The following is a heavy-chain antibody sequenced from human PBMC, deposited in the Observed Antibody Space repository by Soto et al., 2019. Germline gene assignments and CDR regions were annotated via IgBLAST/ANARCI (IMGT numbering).Heavy chain of an antibody. J-gene: IGHJ4*02. CDR3: ARVRYYDILTGYYIDY. CDR2: IYYSGST. CDR1: GGSISSGGYY. V-gene: IGHV4-31*03. Sequence: QVQLQESGPGLVKPSQTLSLTCTVSGGSISSGGYYWSWIRQHPGKGLEWIGYIYYSGSTYYNPSLKSRVTISVDMSKNQFSLKLSSVTAADTAVYYCARVRYYDILTGYYIDYWGQGTLVTVSS. D-gene: IGHD3-9*01.